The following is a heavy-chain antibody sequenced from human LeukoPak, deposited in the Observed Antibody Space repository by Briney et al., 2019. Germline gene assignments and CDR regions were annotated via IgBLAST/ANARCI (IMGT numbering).Heavy chain of an antibody. D-gene: IGHD6-19*01. CDR3: ARQQWLVIDY. J-gene: IGHJ4*02. V-gene: IGHV4-4*07. Sequence: PSETLSLTCTVSGGSISSYYWSWIRQPAGKGLEWIGRIYTSGSTNYNPSLKSRVTMSVDTSKNQFSLQLNSVTPEDTAVYYCARQQWLVIDYWGQGTLVTVSS. CDR2: IYTSGST. CDR1: GGSISSYY.